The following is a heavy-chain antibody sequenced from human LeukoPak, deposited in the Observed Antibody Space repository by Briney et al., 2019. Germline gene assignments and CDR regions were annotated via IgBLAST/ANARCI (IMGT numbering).Heavy chain of an antibody. CDR2: ISAYNGNT. CDR1: GYTFTSYG. Sequence: GASVKVSCKASGYTFTSYGISWVRQAPGQGLEWMGWISAYNGNTNYAQKLQGRVTMTTDTSTTTAYMELRSLRSDDTAVYYCARIAGQQLVNWFDPWGAGTLVTVSS. J-gene: IGHJ5*02. CDR3: ARIAGQQLVNWFDP. V-gene: IGHV1-18*01. D-gene: IGHD6-13*01.